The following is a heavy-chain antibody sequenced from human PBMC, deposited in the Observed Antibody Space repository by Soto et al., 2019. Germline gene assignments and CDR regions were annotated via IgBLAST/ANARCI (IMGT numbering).Heavy chain of an antibody. CDR3: GAVSSAAQTHYYYCYRMDV. D-gene: IGHD6-13*01. V-gene: IGHV1-18*01. J-gene: IGHJ6*02. CDR1: GYTFTTYG. Sequence: QVQLVQSGAEVKKPGAPVKASGKPPGYTFTTYGISWLGRPPGQGLGGLERSRADTGNTNYAQKFQKRVTSTRDMSTSTAYMELSSLRSDDTAVYYCGAVSSAAQTHYYYCYRMDVWGQGTTVTVSS. CDR2: SRADTGNT.